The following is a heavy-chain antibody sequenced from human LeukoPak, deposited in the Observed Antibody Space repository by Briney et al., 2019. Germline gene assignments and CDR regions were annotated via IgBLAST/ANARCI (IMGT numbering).Heavy chain of an antibody. Sequence: SETLSLTCAVYGGSFSGYYWSWIRQPPGKGLEWIGEINHSGSTNYNPSLKSRVTISVDTSKNQFSLKLSSVTAADTAVYYCAGGHKFYGDYVADYWGQGTLVTVSS. D-gene: IGHD4-17*01. V-gene: IGHV4-34*01. CDR2: INHSGST. J-gene: IGHJ4*02. CDR1: GGSFSGYY. CDR3: AGGHKFYGDYVADY.